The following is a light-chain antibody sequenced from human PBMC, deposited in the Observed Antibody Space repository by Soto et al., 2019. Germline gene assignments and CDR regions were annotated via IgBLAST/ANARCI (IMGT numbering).Light chain of an antibody. J-gene: IGLJ3*02. CDR3: QSYDSSLSGWV. CDR2: GNS. V-gene: IGLV1-40*01. Sequence: QSVLTQPPSVSGAPGQRVTISCTGSSSNIGAGYDVHWYQQLPGTAPKLLIYGNSNRPSGVPDRFSGSKSGTSASLAITGLQAEDEDDEYCQSYDSSLSGWVFGGGTQLTVL. CDR1: SSNIGAGYD.